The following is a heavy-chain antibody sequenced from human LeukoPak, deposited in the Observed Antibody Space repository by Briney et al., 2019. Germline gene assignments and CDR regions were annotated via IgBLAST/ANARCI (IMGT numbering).Heavy chain of an antibody. CDR2: IGTAGDT. Sequence: GGSLRLSCAASGFTCSTYEMHWGRQATGKGLEWVSTIGTAGDTYYLDSVKGRFTISRENAKNSLYLQMNSLRAGDTAIYYCTREGAHDAFDIWGQVTMVSVSS. D-gene: IGHD4/OR15-4a*01. J-gene: IGHJ3*02. V-gene: IGHV3-13*04. CDR1: GFTCSTYE. CDR3: TREGAHDAFDI.